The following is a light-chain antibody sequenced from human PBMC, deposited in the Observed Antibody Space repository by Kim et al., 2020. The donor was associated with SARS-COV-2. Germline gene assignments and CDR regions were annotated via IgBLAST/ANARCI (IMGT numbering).Light chain of an antibody. CDR2: DVT. J-gene: IGLJ3*02. CDR1: HSDIAAYNF. Sequence: GQSITISCTGSHSDIAAYNFVSWYQQHPGKVPKLIIYDVTERPSGVSDRFSGSKSGNTASLTISGLQPEDEADYHCTSYTFSSTWVFGGGTQLTVL. CDR3: TSYTFSSTWV. V-gene: IGLV2-14*03.